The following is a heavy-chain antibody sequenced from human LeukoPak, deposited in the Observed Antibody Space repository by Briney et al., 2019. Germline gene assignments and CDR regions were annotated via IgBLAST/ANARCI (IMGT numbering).Heavy chain of an antibody. CDR2: IYPGDSDT. V-gene: IGHV5-51*01. Sequence: GESLKISCKGSGYSFTSYWIGWVRQMPGKGLEWMGIIYPGDSDTRYRPSFQGQVTISADKSISTAYLQWSSLKASDTAMYYCARLGAYCSSTSCDPYYYYGMDVWGQGTTVTASS. CDR1: GYSFTSYW. D-gene: IGHD2-2*01. CDR3: ARLGAYCSSTSCDPYYYYGMDV. J-gene: IGHJ6*02.